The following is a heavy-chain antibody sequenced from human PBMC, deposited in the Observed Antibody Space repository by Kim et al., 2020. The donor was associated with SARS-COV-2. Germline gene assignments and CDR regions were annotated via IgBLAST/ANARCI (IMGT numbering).Heavy chain of an antibody. V-gene: IGHV3-53*01. CDR1: GFTVSSNF. CDR3: ATSWFGELLFLDY. D-gene: IGHD3-10*01. CDR2: IYSGGST. J-gene: IGHJ4*02. Sequence: GSLRLSCAASGFTVSSNFLTWVRQAPGKGLEWVSVIYSGGSTYYADSVKGRFTNSRDNSKNTLYLQMNTLRVEDTAVYYCATSWFGELLFLDYWGQGTLVTVSS.